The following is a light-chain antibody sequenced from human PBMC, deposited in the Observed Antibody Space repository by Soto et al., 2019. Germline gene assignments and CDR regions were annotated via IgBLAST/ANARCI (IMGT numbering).Light chain of an antibody. J-gene: IGKJ1*01. Sequence: DIQMTQSPSTLSASIGDRVTITCRASQSVGSWLAWYQQKPGKAPKFLIYDASSLESGVPSRFSGSGSGTEFTLTISSLQPDDFATYYCQQYNSYPRTFGRGTKVEIK. CDR3: QQYNSYPRT. CDR1: QSVGSW. CDR2: DAS. V-gene: IGKV1-5*01.